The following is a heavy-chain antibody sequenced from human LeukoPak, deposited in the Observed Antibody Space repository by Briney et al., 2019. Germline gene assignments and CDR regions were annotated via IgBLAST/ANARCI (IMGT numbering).Heavy chain of an antibody. D-gene: IGHD2-15*01. CDR1: GGSFGGYY. Sequence: SETLSLTCAVYGGSFGGYYWSWIRQPPGKGLEWIGEINHSGSTNYNPSLKSRGTISVDTSKNQFSLKLSSVTAADTAVYYCARGKRAAPSYCSGGSCKHFDYWGQGTLVTVSS. J-gene: IGHJ4*02. CDR3: ARGKRAAPSYCSGGSCKHFDY. CDR2: INHSGST. V-gene: IGHV4-34*01.